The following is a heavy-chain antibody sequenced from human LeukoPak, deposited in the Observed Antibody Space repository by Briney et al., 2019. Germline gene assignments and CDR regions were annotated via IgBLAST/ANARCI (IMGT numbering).Heavy chain of an antibody. V-gene: IGHV1-69*13. Sequence: SVKVSCKASGDTFSSYAISWVRQAPGQGLEWMGGIIPIFGTANYAQKFQGRVTITADESTSTAYMELSSLRSEDTAVYYCARAYGGNSRWFDPWGQGTLVTVSS. CDR3: ARAYGGNSRWFDP. CDR1: GDTFSSYA. CDR2: IIPIFGTA. J-gene: IGHJ5*02. D-gene: IGHD4-23*01.